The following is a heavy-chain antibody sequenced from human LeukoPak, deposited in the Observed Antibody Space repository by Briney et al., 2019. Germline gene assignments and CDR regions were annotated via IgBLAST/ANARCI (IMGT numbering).Heavy chain of an antibody. V-gene: IGHV3-7*01. CDR2: IKQDGSEK. CDR1: GFTFSSNP. Sequence: GGSLRLSCAASGFTFSSNPMSWVRQAPGKGLEWVANIKQDGSEKYYVNSVKGRFTISRDNAKNSLYLQMNGLRAEDTAIYYCAREDDWNYEDYWGQGTLVTVSS. J-gene: IGHJ4*02. CDR3: AREDDWNYEDY. D-gene: IGHD1-7*01.